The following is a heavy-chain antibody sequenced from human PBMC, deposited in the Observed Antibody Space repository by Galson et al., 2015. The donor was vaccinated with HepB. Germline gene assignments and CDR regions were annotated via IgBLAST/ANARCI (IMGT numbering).Heavy chain of an antibody. CDR1: GGSFSGYY. V-gene: IGHV4-34*01. J-gene: IGHJ5*02. D-gene: IGHD3-10*01. Sequence: TLSLTCAVYGGSFSGYYWSWIRQPPGKGLEWIGEINHSGSTNYNPSLKSRVTISVDTSKNQFSLKLSSVTAADTAVYYCARAPEGFGELSYQWWFDPWGQGTLVTVSS. CDR2: INHSGST. CDR3: ARAPEGFGELSYQWWFDP.